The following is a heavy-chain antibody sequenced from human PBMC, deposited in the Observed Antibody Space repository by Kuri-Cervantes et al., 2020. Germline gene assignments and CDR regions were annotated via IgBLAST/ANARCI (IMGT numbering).Heavy chain of an antibody. CDR3: ARRETLVPGIAAAGGGGFDP. Sequence: SETLSLTCTVSGGSISSSGYYWGWIRQPPGKGLEWIGSIYYSGSTYYNPSLKSRVTISVDTSKNQFSLKLSSVTAADTAVYYCARRETLVPGIAAAGGGGFDPWGQGTLVTVSS. J-gene: IGHJ5*02. V-gene: IGHV4-39*01. CDR1: GGSISSSGYY. D-gene: IGHD6-13*01. CDR2: IYYSGST.